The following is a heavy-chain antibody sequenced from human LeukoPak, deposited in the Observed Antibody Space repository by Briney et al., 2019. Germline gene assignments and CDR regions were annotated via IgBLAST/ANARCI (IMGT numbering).Heavy chain of an antibody. CDR2: IRYDGSNK. CDR1: GFTFSSYA. V-gene: IGHV3-30*02. D-gene: IGHD5-12*01. Sequence: GGSLRLSCTVSGFTFSSYAMHWVRQAPGKGLEWVAFIRYDGSNKYYADSVKGRFTISRDNSKNTLYLQMNSLRAEDTAAYYCAKDVGMPTRLPGSLDPWGQGTLVTVSS. J-gene: IGHJ5*02. CDR3: AKDVGMPTRLPGSLDP.